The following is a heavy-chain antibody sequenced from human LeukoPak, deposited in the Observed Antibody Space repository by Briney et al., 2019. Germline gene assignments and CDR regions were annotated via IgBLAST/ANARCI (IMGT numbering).Heavy chain of an antibody. CDR3: ARQYEDYYYGMDV. CDR1: GYTFTVYY. Sequence: ASVKVSRKASGYTFTVYYMHWVRQAPGQGVEWMGWINPNSGGTNCAQKLQGRVTMTRDTAISTAYMELSRLRSDDTAVYYCARQYEDYYYGMDVWGQGTTVTVSS. J-gene: IGHJ6*02. CDR2: INPNSGGT. V-gene: IGHV1-2*02. D-gene: IGHD2-8*01.